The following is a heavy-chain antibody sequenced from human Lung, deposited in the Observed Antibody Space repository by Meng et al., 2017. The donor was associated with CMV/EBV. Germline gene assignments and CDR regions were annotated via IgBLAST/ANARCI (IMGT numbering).Heavy chain of an antibody. Sequence: SXTXSLXCGIYGGSLSGYYWSWIRQTPGKGLEWIGEIRHSGDITNYNPSLKSRVTILIDTSKKQFSLKLSAVTAADTAVYYCARQYSSSYYSDYWRQGPLVTVSS. CDR3: ARQYSSSYYSDY. V-gene: IGHV4-34*01. CDR1: GGSLSGYY. J-gene: IGHJ4*02. D-gene: IGHD6-6*01. CDR2: IRHSGDIT.